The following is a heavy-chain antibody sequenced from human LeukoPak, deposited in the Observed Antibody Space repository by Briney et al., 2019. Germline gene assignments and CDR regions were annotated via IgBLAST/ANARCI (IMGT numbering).Heavy chain of an antibody. V-gene: IGHV1-2*02. D-gene: IGHD6-13*01. Sequence: ASVKVSCKASGDTFSSYYMHWVRQAPGQGLEWMGWINPNSGGTNYAQKFQGRVTMTRDTSISTAYMELSRLRSDDTAVYYCARVRAAGTPIDYWGQGTLVTVSS. CDR1: GDTFSSYY. CDR3: ARVRAAGTPIDY. J-gene: IGHJ4*02. CDR2: INPNSGGT.